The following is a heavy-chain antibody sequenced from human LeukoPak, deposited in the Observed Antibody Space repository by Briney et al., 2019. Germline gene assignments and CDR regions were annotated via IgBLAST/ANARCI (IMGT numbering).Heavy chain of an antibody. D-gene: IGHD2-21*01. CDR1: GFTFSRNY. CDR3: AMGDDAFDM. Sequence: GGSLRLSCAASGFTFSRNYMTWVRQTPGKGLDWVSVIFSGGSTYYADSVKGRFTISRDNSKNTLYLQMNRLRPEGTAVYYCAMGDDAFDMWGQGTMVTVSS. V-gene: IGHV3-53*01. J-gene: IGHJ3*02. CDR2: IFSGGST.